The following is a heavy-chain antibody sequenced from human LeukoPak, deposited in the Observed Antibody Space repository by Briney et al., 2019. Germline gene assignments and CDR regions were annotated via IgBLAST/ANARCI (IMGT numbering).Heavy chain of an antibody. D-gene: IGHD2-21*01. J-gene: IGHJ2*01. CDR2: FGTAGDR. V-gene: IGHV3-13*01. CDR1: GFTLSWYD. CDR3: ARGAYGGDNWPFDL. Sequence: PGGSLRLSCAAAGFTLSWYDIHWVRQPPGKGLEWVAGFGTAGDRYYLASVKGRVTISREDARNVFYMQLNSVRAEDTAVYYCARGAYGGDNWPFDLWGRGTLVTVSS.